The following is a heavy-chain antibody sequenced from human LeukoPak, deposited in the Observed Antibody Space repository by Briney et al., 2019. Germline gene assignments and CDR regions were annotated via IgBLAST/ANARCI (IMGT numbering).Heavy chain of an antibody. J-gene: IGHJ4*02. CDR2: IYYSGST. D-gene: IGHD1-26*01. V-gene: IGHV4-30-4*02. CDR1: GGSISSGDYY. CDR3: ASLMNSGSYHVDY. Sequence: SDPLSLTCTVPGGSISSGDYYWSWIRQPPGKGLEWFGYIYYSGSTYYNPSLKSRVTISVDTSKNQFSLKLSSVTAADTAVYYCASLMNSGSYHVDYWGQGTLVTVSS.